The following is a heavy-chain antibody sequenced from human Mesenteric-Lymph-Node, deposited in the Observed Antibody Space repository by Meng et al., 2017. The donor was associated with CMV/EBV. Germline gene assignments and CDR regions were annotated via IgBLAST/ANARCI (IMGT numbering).Heavy chain of an antibody. CDR3: AQGPSGPSPRNNWFDP. D-gene: IGHD1-14*01. CDR2: ISSSGSTI. V-gene: IGHV3-11*01. J-gene: IGHJ5*02. CDR1: GFTFSDYY. Sequence: GESLKISCAASGFTFSDYYMSWIRQAPGKGLEWVSYISSSGSTIYYADSVKGRFTISRDNAKNSLYLQMNSLRAEDTATYYCAQGPSGPSPRNNWFDPWGQGTLATVSS.